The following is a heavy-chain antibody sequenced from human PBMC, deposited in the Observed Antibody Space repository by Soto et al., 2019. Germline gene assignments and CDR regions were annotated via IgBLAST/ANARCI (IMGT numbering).Heavy chain of an antibody. Sequence: QVQLVESGGGVVQPGRSLRLSCAASGFTFSSYGMHWVRQAPGKGLEWVAVISYDGSNKYYADSVKGRFTISRDNSKNTLYLQMNSLRAEDTAVYYCAKEERDYDFWSGYFPYYYYGMDVWGQGPTVTVSS. CDR1: GFTFSSYG. CDR3: AKEERDYDFWSGYFPYYYYGMDV. CDR2: ISYDGSNK. J-gene: IGHJ6*02. D-gene: IGHD3-3*01. V-gene: IGHV3-30*18.